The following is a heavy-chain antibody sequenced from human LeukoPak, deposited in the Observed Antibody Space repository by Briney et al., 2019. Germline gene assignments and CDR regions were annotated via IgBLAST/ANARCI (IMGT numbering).Heavy chain of an antibody. CDR1: GFTFSSYA. V-gene: IGHV3-23*01. CDR2: ISGSGDST. J-gene: IGHJ4*02. CDR3: AKDLIVGATRGFFDY. Sequence: PGGSLRLSCAASGFTFSSYAMGWVRQAPGKGLEWVSAISGSGDSTYYADSVKGRFTISRDNSKNTLYLQMNSLRAEDTAVYYCAKDLIVGATRGFFDYWGQGTLVTVSS. D-gene: IGHD1-26*01.